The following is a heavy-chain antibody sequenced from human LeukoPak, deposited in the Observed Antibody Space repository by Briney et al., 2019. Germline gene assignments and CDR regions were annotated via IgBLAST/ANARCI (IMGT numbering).Heavy chain of an antibody. CDR3: VMSYYDISGPGD. V-gene: IGHV1-46*01. J-gene: IGHJ4*02. D-gene: IGHD3-22*01. Sequence: ASVKVSYTPFRYTFSSFYMQLLRQAPGQGLGWMGIMNPSGGITSYAQKFQGRGTMTRDTATITGYMELSSLRSWDTAVHHCVMSYYDISGPGDWGQGTLVTVPS. CDR1: RYTFSSFY. CDR2: MNPSGGIT.